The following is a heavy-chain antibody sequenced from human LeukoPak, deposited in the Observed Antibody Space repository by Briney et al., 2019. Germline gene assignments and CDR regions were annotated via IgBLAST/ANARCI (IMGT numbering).Heavy chain of an antibody. V-gene: IGHV4-38-2*02. CDR3: ARLGPAAYFDY. CDR1: GYSISNGYY. CDR2: LFHSGST. J-gene: IGHJ4*02. D-gene: IGHD2-15*01. Sequence: SETLSLTCIVSGYSISNGYYWGWIRPPPGKGLEWIGSLFHSGSTYYNPSLKSRVTISVDTSKNQFSLKLSSVTAADTAVYYCARLGPAAYFDYWGQGTLVTVSS.